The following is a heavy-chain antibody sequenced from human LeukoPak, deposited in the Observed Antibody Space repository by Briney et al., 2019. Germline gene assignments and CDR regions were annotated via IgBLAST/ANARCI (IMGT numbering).Heavy chain of an antibody. CDR1: GFTFGTYG. D-gene: IGHD7-27*01. CDR2: ITGSSTWT. J-gene: IGHJ2*01. V-gene: IGHV3-23*01. CDR3: ARELVSLGTGYFDL. Sequence: GGSLRLSCEASGFTFGTYGMTWVRQAPGKGLEWVSGITGSSTWTYYADSVRGRFTISRDNSKSTLHLQMNNLTADDTAIYFCARELVSLGTGYFDLWGRGTLVTVSP.